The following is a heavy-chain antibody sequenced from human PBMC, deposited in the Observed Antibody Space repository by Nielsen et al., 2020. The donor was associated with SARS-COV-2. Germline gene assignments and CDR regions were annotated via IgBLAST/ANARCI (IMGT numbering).Heavy chain of an antibody. J-gene: IGHJ6*02. Sequence: ASVKVSCKASGYTFTNNYMHWVRQAPGQGLEWMGLINPPNGGTTYAQKFLGTVTMTRDTSTSTVFMELSSLRSDDTAVYYCARGGLMVRGADGMDVWGQGTTVTVSS. CDR2: INPPNGGT. D-gene: IGHD3-10*01. V-gene: IGHV1-46*01. CDR3: ARGGLMVRGADGMDV. CDR1: GYTFTNNY.